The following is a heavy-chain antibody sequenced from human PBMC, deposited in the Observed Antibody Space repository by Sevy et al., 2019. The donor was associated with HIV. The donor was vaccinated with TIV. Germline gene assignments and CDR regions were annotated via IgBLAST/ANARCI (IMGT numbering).Heavy chain of an antibody. V-gene: IGHV3-15*04. CDR2: IETKTGGGST. J-gene: IGHJ4*02. Sequence: GGSLRLSCAASGLTFSNAWMSWVRQAPGKGLEWVGRIETKTGGGSTDYTAPVKGRFTILRDDSKNTLYPQMNRLKTENTAVYYCATDSALRGYGYVFDYWGQGTLVTVSS. CDR3: ATDSALRGYGYVFDY. D-gene: IGHD5-18*01. CDR1: GLTFSNAW.